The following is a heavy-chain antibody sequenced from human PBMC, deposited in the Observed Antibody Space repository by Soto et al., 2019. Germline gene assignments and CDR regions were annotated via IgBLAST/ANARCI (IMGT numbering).Heavy chain of an antibody. Sequence: GGALRLSCAASTFTFSYYAMLLSRQLPGKGREGKAVILSDGSKQYYAESVKGRFTISRDNSKSTLYLQMNSLRVEDTAVYYCVRTIAVARPDAFDMWGQGTMVTVSS. CDR1: TFTFSYYA. J-gene: IGHJ3*02. V-gene: IGHV3-30*07. CDR3: VRTIAVARPDAFDM. D-gene: IGHD6-19*01. CDR2: ILSDGSKQ.